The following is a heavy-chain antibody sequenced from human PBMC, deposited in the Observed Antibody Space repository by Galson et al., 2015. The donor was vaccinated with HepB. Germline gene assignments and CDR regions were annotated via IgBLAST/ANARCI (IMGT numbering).Heavy chain of an antibody. J-gene: IGHJ3*01. CDR2: VYSSGGT. CDR3: ARVFFEYDFWSGDSGSDAFDV. V-gene: IGHV4-4*08. CDR1: GGSISTYY. D-gene: IGHD3-3*01. Sequence: ETLSLTCSVSGGSISTYYWTWLRQSPGKGLEWIGHVYSSGGTSYNPSLKNRVAISVDTPKNEFSLRVTSVTTADTAVYYCARVFFEYDFWSGDSGSDAFDVWGQGALVVVSS.